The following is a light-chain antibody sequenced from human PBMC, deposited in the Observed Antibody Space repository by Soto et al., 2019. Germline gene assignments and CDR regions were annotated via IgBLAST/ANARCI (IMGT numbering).Light chain of an antibody. CDR3: ISYTTSSTWV. V-gene: IGLV2-14*01. CDR1: SSDVGGYKY. J-gene: IGLJ3*02. Sequence: QSALTQPASVSGSPGQSITISCTGTSSDVGGYKYVSWFHQHPGKAPKLMIYEVSNRASGVSNRFSGSKSGNTASLTISGLQAEDEAAYSCISYTTSSTWVFGGGTKVTVL. CDR2: EVS.